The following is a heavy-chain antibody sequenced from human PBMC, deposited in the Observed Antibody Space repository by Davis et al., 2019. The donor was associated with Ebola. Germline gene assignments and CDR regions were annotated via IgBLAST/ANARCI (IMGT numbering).Heavy chain of an antibody. D-gene: IGHD5-18*01. Sequence: GESLKISCAASGFTFSDYYMSWIRQAPGKGLEWVSSISSSSSYIYYADSVKGRFTISRDNAKNSLYLQMNSLRAEDTAVYYCARELVDTAMVLYYYGMDVWGQGTTVTVSS. V-gene: IGHV3-11*06. CDR2: ISSSSSYI. CDR3: ARELVDTAMVLYYYGMDV. J-gene: IGHJ6*02. CDR1: GFTFSDYY.